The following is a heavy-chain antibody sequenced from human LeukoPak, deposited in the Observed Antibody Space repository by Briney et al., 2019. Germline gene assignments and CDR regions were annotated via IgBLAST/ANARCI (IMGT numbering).Heavy chain of an antibody. CDR1: GYSFTTSW. CDR2: IDPVDSDT. CDR3: ATLYWVQYSGSYDAFDI. J-gene: IGHJ3*02. D-gene: IGHD1-26*01. Sequence: LGEPLNIPVKAPGYSFTTSWIVGVPQLPGKGLDWMRIIDPVDSDTRYSPSFQGQVTISADKSISTAYLQWSSLKASDTAMYYCATLYWVQYSGSYDAFDIWGQGTMVTVSS. V-gene: IGHV5-51*01.